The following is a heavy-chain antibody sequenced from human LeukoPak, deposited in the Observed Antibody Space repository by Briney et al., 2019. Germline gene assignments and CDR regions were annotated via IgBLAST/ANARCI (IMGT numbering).Heavy chain of an antibody. CDR3: ARGSFYYFYGMDV. CDR1: GYTFTTYA. V-gene: IGHV1-3*01. J-gene: IGHJ6*02. CDR2: INAGNGNT. Sequence: ASVKVSCKASGYTFTTYAMHWVRQAPGQRLEWMGWINAGNGNTKYSQKFQGRVTITRDTSATTAYMGLSNLRSEDTSVYYCARGSFYYFYGMDVWGQGTTVTVSS.